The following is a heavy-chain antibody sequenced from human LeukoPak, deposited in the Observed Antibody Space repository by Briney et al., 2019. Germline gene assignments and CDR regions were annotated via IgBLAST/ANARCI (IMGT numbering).Heavy chain of an antibody. Sequence: SGGSLRLSCAATGFTFTKHWMSWVRQSKDKGLECVAKIREDGGEKHYVDSVKGRFTISRDNFKNTLYLQMSSLRAEDTAVYYCAKGQGLNVRYYYYMDVWGKGTTVTIPS. D-gene: IGHD1-1*01. CDR1: GFTFTKHW. J-gene: IGHJ6*03. CDR2: IREDGGEK. V-gene: IGHV3-7*03. CDR3: AKGQGLNVRYYYYMDV.